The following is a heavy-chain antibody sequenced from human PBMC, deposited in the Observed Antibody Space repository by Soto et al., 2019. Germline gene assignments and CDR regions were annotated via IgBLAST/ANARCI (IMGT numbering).Heavy chain of an antibody. CDR2: ISGSGGST. Sequence: TGGSLRLSCAASGFTFSSYAMIWVRQAPGKGLEWVSAISGSGGSTYYADSVKGRFTISRDNSKNTLYLQMNSLRAEDTAVYYCAKANSGYPPGSFDYWGQGTLVTVSS. D-gene: IGHD3-22*01. J-gene: IGHJ4*02. V-gene: IGHV3-23*01. CDR1: GFTFSSYA. CDR3: AKANSGYPPGSFDY.